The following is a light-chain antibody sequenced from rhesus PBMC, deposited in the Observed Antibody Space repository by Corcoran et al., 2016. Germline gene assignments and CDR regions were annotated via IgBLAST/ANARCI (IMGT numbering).Light chain of an antibody. CDR1: QGISSW. V-gene: IGKV1-22*01. Sequence: DIQMTQSPSSLSASVGDKVTITCRASQGISSWLAWYQQKQGKAPKLLIYKASSLQSGVPSRFSGSGSGTDFTLTISSLPPEDFATYYCLQYSSSPYSFGQGTKVEIK. CDR3: LQYSSSPYS. CDR2: KAS. J-gene: IGKJ2*01.